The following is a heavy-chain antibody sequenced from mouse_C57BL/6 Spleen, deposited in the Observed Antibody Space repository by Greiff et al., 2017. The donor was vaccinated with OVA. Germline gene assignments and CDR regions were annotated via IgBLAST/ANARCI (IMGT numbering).Heavy chain of an antibody. CDR1: GFTFSSYA. Sequence: EVMLVESGGGLVKPGGSLKLSCAASGFTFSSYAMSWVRQTPETRLEWVATISDGGSYTYYPDNVKGRFTISRDNAKNNLYLQMSHLKSEDTAMYYCARDTTVVASYYAMDYWGQGTSVTVSS. V-gene: IGHV5-4*01. J-gene: IGHJ4*01. CDR3: ARDTTVVASYYAMDY. D-gene: IGHD1-1*01. CDR2: ISDGGSYT.